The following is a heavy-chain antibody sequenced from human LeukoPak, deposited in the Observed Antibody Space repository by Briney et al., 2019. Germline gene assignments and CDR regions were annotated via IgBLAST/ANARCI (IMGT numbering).Heavy chain of an antibody. V-gene: IGHV3-30*02. CDR3: AKGKDYYDSSGYCDY. CDR1: GFTFKNYG. D-gene: IGHD3-22*01. Sequence: GGSLRLSCVASGFTFKNYGMHWVRQTPGKGLEWVTFIRYDGNNRYYADSVKGRFTISRDNSKNTLYLQMNSLRAEDTAVYYCAKGKDYYDSSGYCDYWGQGTLVTVSS. J-gene: IGHJ4*02. CDR2: IRYDGNNR.